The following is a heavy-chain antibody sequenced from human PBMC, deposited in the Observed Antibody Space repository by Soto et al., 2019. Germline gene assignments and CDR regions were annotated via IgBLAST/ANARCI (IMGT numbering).Heavy chain of an antibody. CDR1: VGTVSSYR. V-gene: IGHV4-4*08. D-gene: IGHD2-21*02. J-gene: IGHJ6*02. CDR3: AREGVLLYGGNSDYYDTLGV. Sequence: CARCVGTVSSYRWCPFRQPPRKGLEWIGYIYNSGSTDYNPSLKSRVAISIDTSKNQFSLCLTSVTAADTAVYYCAREGVLLYGGNSDYYDTLGVWGQGPSGTVSS. CDR2: IYNSGST.